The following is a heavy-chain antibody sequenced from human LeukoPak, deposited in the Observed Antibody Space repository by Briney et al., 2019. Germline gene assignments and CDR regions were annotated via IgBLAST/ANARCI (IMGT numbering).Heavy chain of an antibody. Sequence: PSETLSLTCTVSGGSISGYYWSWIRQPPGKGLEWIGYIYYSGSTNYNPSLKSRVTISVDTSKNQFSLKLSSVTAANTAVYYCARHLTGYDAFDIWGQGTMVTVSS. J-gene: IGHJ3*02. CDR3: ARHLTGYDAFDI. CDR1: GGSISGYY. V-gene: IGHV4-59*08. CDR2: IYYSGST. D-gene: IGHD7-27*01.